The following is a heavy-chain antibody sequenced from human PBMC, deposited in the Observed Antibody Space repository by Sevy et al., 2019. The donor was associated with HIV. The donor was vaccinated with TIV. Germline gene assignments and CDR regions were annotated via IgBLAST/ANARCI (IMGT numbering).Heavy chain of an antibody. V-gene: IGHV4-30-2*01. CDR2: MYHRGST. CDR3: ARGDPSNTFDY. Sequence: SETLSLTCAVSGDAISSGGYSWNWIRQPPGKGLERIGYMYHRGSTYSNPFLQSRVTISVDRSKNQFSLKLTSVTAADTAVYYCARGDPSNTFDYWGQGTLVTVSS. J-gene: IGHJ4*02. CDR1: GDAISSGGYS.